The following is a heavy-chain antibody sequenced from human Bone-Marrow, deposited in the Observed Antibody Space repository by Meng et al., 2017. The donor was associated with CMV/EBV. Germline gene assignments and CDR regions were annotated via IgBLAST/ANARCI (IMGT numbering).Heavy chain of an antibody. Sequence: GGFLRLSCAASGFTFSSYAMSWVRQAPGKGLEWVSGINWNGESTGYADSVQGRFTISRDNARNSLYLQMNSLRAEDTALYYCARTQWLPTPQYYYHYFGMAVWGQGTTVTVSS. CDR3: ARTQWLPTPQYYYHYFGMAV. CDR1: GFTFSSYA. D-gene: IGHD5-12*01. CDR2: INWNGEST. V-gene: IGHV3-20*04. J-gene: IGHJ6*02.